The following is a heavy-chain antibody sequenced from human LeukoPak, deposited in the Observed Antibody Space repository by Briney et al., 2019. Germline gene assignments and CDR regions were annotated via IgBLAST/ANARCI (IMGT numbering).Heavy chain of an antibody. CDR3: AGYCSGGNCYRRSYY. J-gene: IGHJ4*02. D-gene: IGHD2-15*01. CDR1: GFTFSDYY. Sequence: GGSLRLSCVASGFTFSDYYMSWIRQAPGKGLEWVSYISSSGSTIYYADPVKGRFTISRDNAKNSLYLQINSLRAEDTAVYYCAGYCSGGNCYRRSYYWGQGTLVTVSS. CDR2: ISSSGSTI. V-gene: IGHV3-11*01.